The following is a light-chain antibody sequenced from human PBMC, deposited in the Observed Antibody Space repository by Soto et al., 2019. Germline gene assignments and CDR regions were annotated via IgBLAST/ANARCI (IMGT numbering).Light chain of an antibody. V-gene: IGLV3-1*01. CDR3: HAWDSSTVV. J-gene: IGLJ2*01. Sequence: SYELTQPPSVSVSPGQTASNTCSGDKLGDKYACWYQQKPGQSPVLVIYQDSKRPSGIPERFSGSNSGNTATLTISGSQAMDEGDYYCHAWDSSTVVFGGGTQLTVL. CDR1: KLGDKY. CDR2: QDS.